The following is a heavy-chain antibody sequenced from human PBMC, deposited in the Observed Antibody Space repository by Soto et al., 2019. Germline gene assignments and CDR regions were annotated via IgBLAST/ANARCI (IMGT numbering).Heavy chain of an antibody. CDR2: ISASGRTI. Sequence: PGGSLRLSCAASGFTFSDYYMTWIRQAPGKGLEWVSYISASGRTIYYADSAKGRFTISRDNSKNTLYLQMNSLRAEDTAVYYCAKDTPRFDYWGQGTLVTVSS. CDR3: AKDTPRFDY. V-gene: IGHV3-11*01. CDR1: GFTFSDYY. J-gene: IGHJ4*02.